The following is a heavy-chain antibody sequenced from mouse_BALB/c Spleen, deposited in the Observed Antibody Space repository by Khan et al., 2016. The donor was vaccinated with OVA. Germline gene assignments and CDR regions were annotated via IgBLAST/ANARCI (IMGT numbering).Heavy chain of an antibody. J-gene: IGHJ2*01. CDR1: GLNIKETY. V-gene: IGHV14-3*02. Sequence: VPLQQSGAELVKSVATVMLPFPAPGLNIKETYMHWLKQWPEQGLEWIGRIDPPNGNTKYDPKFQGKATITADTSSNTAYLQLNSLTSDDTAVYYCARMARKWGQGTTLTVSS. CDR2: IDPPNGNT. CDR3: ARMARK.